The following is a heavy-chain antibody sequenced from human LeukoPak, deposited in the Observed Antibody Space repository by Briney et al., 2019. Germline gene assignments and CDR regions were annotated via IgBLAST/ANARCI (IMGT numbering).Heavy chain of an antibody. V-gene: IGHV4-59*01. D-gene: IGHD4-17*01. Sequence: KPSETLSLTCTVSGGSISGYYWSWIRQPPGKGLEWIGYIYYSGSTNYNPSLKSRVTISVDTSKNQFSLKLSSVTAADTAVYYCARVDYGDYYMDVWGKGTTVTVSS. CDR3: ARVDYGDYYMDV. CDR2: IYYSGST. CDR1: GGSISGYY. J-gene: IGHJ6*03.